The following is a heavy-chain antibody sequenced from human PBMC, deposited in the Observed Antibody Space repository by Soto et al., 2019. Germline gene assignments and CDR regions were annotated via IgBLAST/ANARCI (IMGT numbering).Heavy chain of an antibody. V-gene: IGHV1-2*04. CDR1: GCTFTGYY. Sequence: ASVKVSCKASGCTFTGYYMHWVRQAPGQGLEWMGWINPNSGGTNYAQKFQGWVTMTRDTSISTAYMELSRLRSDDTAVYYCARETPPSGSYGASDAFDIWGQGTMVTVSS. CDR2: INPNSGGT. CDR3: ARETPPSGSYGASDAFDI. J-gene: IGHJ3*02. D-gene: IGHD1-26*01.